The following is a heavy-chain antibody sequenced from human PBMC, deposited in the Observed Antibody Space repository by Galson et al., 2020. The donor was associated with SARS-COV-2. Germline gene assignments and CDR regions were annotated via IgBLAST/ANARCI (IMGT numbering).Heavy chain of an antibody. J-gene: IGHJ4*02. CDR3: ARGQKFWSPDY. CDR1: GYTFTSYD. D-gene: IGHD2-8*02. Sequence: ASVKVSSKASGYTFTSYDINWVRQATGQGLEWLGWMNPNSGNTGYAQKFQGRLTMTRDHSTTTAYMELSRLTSEDTAGDYCARGQKFWSPDYWGQGSLVTVSS. V-gene: IGHV1-8*02. CDR2: MNPNSGNT.